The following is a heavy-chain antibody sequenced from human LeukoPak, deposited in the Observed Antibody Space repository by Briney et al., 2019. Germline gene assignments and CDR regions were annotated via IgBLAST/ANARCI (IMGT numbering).Heavy chain of an antibody. Sequence: ASVKVSCKASGYTFTSYGISWVRQAPGQGLEWMGWISAYNGNTNYVQKLQGRVTMTTDTSTSTAYMELRSLRSDDTAVYYCARGATSHFYYYGMDVWGQGTTVTVSS. D-gene: IGHD2-2*01. CDR3: ARGATSHFYYYGMDV. CDR2: ISAYNGNT. V-gene: IGHV1-18*01. CDR1: GYTFTSYG. J-gene: IGHJ6*02.